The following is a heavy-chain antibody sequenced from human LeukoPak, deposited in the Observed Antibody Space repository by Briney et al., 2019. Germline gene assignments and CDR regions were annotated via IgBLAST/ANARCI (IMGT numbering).Heavy chain of an antibody. CDR1: GFTFSSYD. J-gene: IGHJ3*02. Sequence: GGSLRLSCAASGFTFSSYDMHWVRQAPGKGLEYVSAISSNGGSTYYANSVKGRFTISRDNSKNTLYLQMGSLRAEDMAVYYCARAHSGSYFAFDIWGQGTMVTVSS. D-gene: IGHD1-26*01. V-gene: IGHV3-64*01. CDR3: ARAHSGSYFAFDI. CDR2: ISSNGGST.